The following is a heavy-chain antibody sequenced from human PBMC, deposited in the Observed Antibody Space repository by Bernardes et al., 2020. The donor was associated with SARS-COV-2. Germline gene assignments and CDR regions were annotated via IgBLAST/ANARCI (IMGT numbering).Heavy chain of an antibody. CDR1: GGSFSGYY. Sequence: SETLSLTCAVYGGSFSGYYWSWIRQPPGKGLEWIGEINHSGSTNYNPSLKSRVTISVDTSKNQFSLKLSSVTAEDTAVYYCATSGLFGMDAFDIWGQGTMVTVSS. CDR2: INHSGST. D-gene: IGHD3-16*01. J-gene: IGHJ3*02. V-gene: IGHV4-34*01. CDR3: ATSGLFGMDAFDI.